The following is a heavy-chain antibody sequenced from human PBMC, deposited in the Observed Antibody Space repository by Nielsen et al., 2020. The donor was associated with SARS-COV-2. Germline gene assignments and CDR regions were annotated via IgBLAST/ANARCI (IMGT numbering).Heavy chain of an antibody. V-gene: IGHV3-11*04. CDR2: ISSSGTTK. J-gene: IGHJ3*02. CDR3: ARSPDVFDI. Sequence: GGSLRLSCAASGFIFSDYYMTWIRQAPGKGPGWVSNISSSGTTKYYADSVKGRFTISRDNAKNSLFLQMNSLRAEDTAVYYCARSPDVFDIWGQGTMVTVSS. CDR1: GFIFSDYY.